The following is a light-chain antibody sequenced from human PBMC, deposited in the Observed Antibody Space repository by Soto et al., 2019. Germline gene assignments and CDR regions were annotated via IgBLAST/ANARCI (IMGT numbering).Light chain of an antibody. V-gene: IGKV3-20*01. CDR3: HQYGTAPLT. J-gene: IGKJ3*01. Sequence: EIVLTQSPAALSLSPGERATLSCRASQSVGNYLAWYQQKPGRAPRLLIYGAPSRATGIPDRFSGSGSGTDFTLTISRLEPEDFSVYYCHQYGTAPLTFGPGTKVDIK. CDR2: GAP. CDR1: QSVGNY.